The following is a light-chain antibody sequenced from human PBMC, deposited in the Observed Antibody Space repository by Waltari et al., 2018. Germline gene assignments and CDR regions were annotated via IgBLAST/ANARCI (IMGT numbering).Light chain of an antibody. J-gene: IGKJ4*01. V-gene: IGKV3-15*01. CDR3: HQYQNWPPALT. Sequence: EIVLTPSPAILSVSPGEGATLSCRASQSVSRNLAWYQQQPGQAPRLLISAAATRAPGFRARFSGRGSGTEFTLTISSLQSEDFAVYYCHQYQNWPPALTFGGGTKVEI. CDR1: QSVSRN. CDR2: AAA.